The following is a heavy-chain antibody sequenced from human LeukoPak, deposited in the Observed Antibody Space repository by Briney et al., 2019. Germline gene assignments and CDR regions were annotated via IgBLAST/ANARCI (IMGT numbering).Heavy chain of an antibody. D-gene: IGHD3-10*01. CDR3: ARDSGSAYYYCSGTSYYDAFDF. CDR2: TSGSGVNS. J-gene: IGHJ3*01. Sequence: GGSLRLSCAASGFTLRICDMSWVRQAPGKGLEWVAATSGSGVNSYYADSVRGRFTISRDNSQNTLYLQMNSLRAEDTAVYYCARDSGSAYYYCSGTSYYDAFDFWGQGTTVTVSS. CDR1: GFTLRICD. V-gene: IGHV3-23*01.